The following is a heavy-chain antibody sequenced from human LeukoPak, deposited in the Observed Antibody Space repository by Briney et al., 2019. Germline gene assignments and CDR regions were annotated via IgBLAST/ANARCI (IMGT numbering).Heavy chain of an antibody. J-gene: IGHJ4*02. CDR1: GFTFSSYA. CDR2: ISGSGGST. D-gene: IGHD3-16*01. V-gene: IGHV3-23*01. Sequence: GGSLRLSCAASGFTFSSYAMSWVRQAPGKGLEWVSAISGSGGSTYYADSVKGRFTISRDNAQNSLYLQMNGLRVEDTAVYYCTRRLDDWGQGTLVTVSS. CDR3: TRRLDD.